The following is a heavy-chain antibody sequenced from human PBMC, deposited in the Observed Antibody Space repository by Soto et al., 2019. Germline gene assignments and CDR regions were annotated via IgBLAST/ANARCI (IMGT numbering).Heavy chain of an antibody. CDR3: ARGADSSGYYYDY. D-gene: IGHD3-22*01. CDR2: ISSSSSYI. V-gene: IGHV3-21*01. J-gene: IGHJ4*02. Sequence: PGGSLRLSCAASGFTFSSYSMNWVRQAPGKGLGWVSSISSSSSYIYYADSVKGRFTISRDNAKNSLYLQMNSLRAEDTAVYYCARGADSSGYYYDYWGQGTLVTVSS. CDR1: GFTFSSYS.